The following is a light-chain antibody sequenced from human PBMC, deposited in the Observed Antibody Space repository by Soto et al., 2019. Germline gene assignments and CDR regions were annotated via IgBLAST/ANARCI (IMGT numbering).Light chain of an antibody. J-gene: IGLJ2*01. CDR1: SGHSNYA. Sequence: QLVLTQSPSASASLGASVKLTCTLSSGHSNYAIAWHQQQPEKGPRYLMNLNNDGSHIKGDGIPDRFSGSSSGAERYLTSSSLQSEDEADYYCQTWGTGSVVFGGGTKVTVL. CDR2: LNNDGSH. CDR3: QTWGTGSVV. V-gene: IGLV4-69*01.